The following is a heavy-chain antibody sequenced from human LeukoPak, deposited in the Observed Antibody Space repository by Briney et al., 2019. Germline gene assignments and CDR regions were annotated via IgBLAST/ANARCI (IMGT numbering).Heavy chain of an antibody. CDR1: GFPVRSRY. J-gene: IGHJ4*02. V-gene: IGHV3-53*01. Sequence: GGSLRLSCEVAGFPVRSRYMTWVRQPPGKGLECVAVIYSGGTTYHIDSVKGRFTISRDISKSTMYLEMNNLRVEDTAIYYCASLEGGPSDGRWGQGTLVTVSS. CDR2: IYSGGTT. CDR3: ASLEGGPSDGR. D-gene: IGHD3-3*01.